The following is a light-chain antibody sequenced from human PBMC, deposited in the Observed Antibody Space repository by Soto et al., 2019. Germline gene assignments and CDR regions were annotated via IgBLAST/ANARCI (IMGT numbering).Light chain of an antibody. CDR2: GAS. J-gene: IGKJ1*01. CDR3: QQYGSAPPRT. Sequence: EIVFTMSPCILSLPPGKGATLSCRASQSVSNDFFAWYQQKPGQAPRLLIYGASSRATDGPDRFSGSGSGADFTLSISRLEPEDFAVYYCQQYGSAPPRTFCQGTSVDIK. CDR1: QSVSNDF. V-gene: IGKV3-20*01.